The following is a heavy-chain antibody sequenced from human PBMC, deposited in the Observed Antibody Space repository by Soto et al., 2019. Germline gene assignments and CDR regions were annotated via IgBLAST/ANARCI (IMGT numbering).Heavy chain of an antibody. V-gene: IGHV3-11*01. J-gene: IGHJ4*02. D-gene: IGHD3-22*01. CDR2: FSSSGRII. Sequence: QVQMVESGGGLVKPGGSLRLSCAASGFTFSDYYMSWIRLAPGKGLGGVSSFSSSGRIIYYADSVKGRSTISRDNAKNSLDLQMNSLIAEDTAVYYCARDLGYYDSDGYFVYWGQGTLCTVSS. CDR3: ARDLGYYDSDGYFVY. CDR1: GFTFSDYY.